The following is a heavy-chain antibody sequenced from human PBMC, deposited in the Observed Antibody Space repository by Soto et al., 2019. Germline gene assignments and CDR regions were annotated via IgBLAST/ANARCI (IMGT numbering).Heavy chain of an antibody. J-gene: IGHJ4*02. CDR2: ISAHNGNT. CDR3: ARGRYGDY. V-gene: IGHV1-18*01. CDR1: GYTFTSYG. Sequence: QVHLVQSGAEVKKPGASVKVSCKASGYTFTSYGITWVRQAPGQGLEWMGWISAHNGNTDYAQQLQGRVIVTRDTSTSTAYMELRSLISDDTAVYYWARGRYGDYWGQGALVTVSS. D-gene: IGHD1-1*01.